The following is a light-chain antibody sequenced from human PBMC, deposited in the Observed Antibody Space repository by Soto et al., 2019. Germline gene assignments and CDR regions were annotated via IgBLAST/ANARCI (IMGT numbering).Light chain of an antibody. J-gene: IGLJ1*01. CDR1: SSAFGTFRL. CDR3: SSSAPARTFV. V-gene: IGLV2-23*01. CDR2: EGN. Sequence: QSALTQPASVSGSPGQSITISCTGSSSAFGTFRLVSWYQHHPGKVPKLIIYEGNKRPSGVSDRFSGSEPGNTASLTISGLQAEDEADYYCSSSAPARTFVFRTGTKLTVL.